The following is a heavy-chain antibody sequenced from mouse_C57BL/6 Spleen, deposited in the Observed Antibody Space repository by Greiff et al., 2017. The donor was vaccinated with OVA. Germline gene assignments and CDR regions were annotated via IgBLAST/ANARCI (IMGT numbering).Heavy chain of an antibody. CDR2: IDPANGNT. V-gene: IGHV14-3*01. J-gene: IGHJ2*01. CDR3: ASGHYFDY. D-gene: IGHD3-1*01. Sequence: VQLQQSVAELVRPGASVKLSCTASGFIIKNTYMHWVKQRPEQGLEWIGRIDPANGNTKYAPKFQGKATITADTSSNTAYLQLSSLTSEDTAIYYCASGHYFDYWGQGTTLTVSS. CDR1: GFIIKNTY.